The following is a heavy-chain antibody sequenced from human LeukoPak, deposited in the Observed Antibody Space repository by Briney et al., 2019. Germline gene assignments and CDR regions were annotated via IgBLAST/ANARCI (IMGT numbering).Heavy chain of an antibody. CDR3: ARDGFPYYDFWSGYSYYYYYMDV. CDR2: IYYSGST. V-gene: IGHV4-59*11. Sequence: KPSEALSLTCTVSGGSISSHYWSWIRQPPGKGLEWIGYIYYSGSTNYNPSLKSRVTISVDTSKNQFSLKLSSVTAADTAVYYCARDGFPYYDFWSGYSYYYYYMDVWGKGTTVTVSS. CDR1: GGSISSHY. D-gene: IGHD3-3*01. J-gene: IGHJ6*03.